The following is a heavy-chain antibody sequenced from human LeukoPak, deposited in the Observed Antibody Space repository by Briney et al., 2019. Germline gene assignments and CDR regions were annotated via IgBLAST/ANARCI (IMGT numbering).Heavy chain of an antibody. CDR1: GAFISSYY. CDR3: ARGRVDTAMVKDY. V-gene: IGHV4-59*01. D-gene: IGHD5-18*01. J-gene: IGHJ4*02. Sequence: SENLSPTCTVSGAFISSYYWRWIRPPPGKGLEWIGYIYYSGSTNYNPSLKSRVTISVDTSKNQFSLKLSSVTAAETAVYYCARGRVDTAMVKDYWGQGTLVSVPS. CDR2: IYYSGST.